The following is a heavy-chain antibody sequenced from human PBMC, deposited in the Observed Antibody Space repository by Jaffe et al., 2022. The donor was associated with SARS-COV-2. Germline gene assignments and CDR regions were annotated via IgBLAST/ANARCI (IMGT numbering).Heavy chain of an antibody. V-gene: IGHV3-21*01. CDR3: ARDGIAVAGMSVDY. J-gene: IGHJ4*02. Sequence: EVQLVESGGGLVKPGGSLRLSCAASGFTFSSYSMNWVRQAPGKGLEWVSSISSSSSYIYYADSVKGRFTISRDNAKNSLYLQMNSLRAEDTAVYYCARDGIAVAGMSVDYWGQGTLVTVSS. D-gene: IGHD6-19*01. CDR2: ISSSSSYI. CDR1: GFTFSSYS.